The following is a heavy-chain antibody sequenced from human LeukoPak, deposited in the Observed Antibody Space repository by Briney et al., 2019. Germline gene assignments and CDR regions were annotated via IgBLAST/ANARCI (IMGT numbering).Heavy chain of an antibody. CDR2: ISTDGYTT. CDR3: ARDTRFWDFDY. Sequence: GGSLRLSCAASGLAFSAYKMHWVRQAPRKGLVWVSRISTDGYTTDYADFVQGRFTASRDNTKNTWPLEMNSLRAEDTAVYYCARDTRFWDFDYWGQGTLVTVSS. D-gene: IGHD7-27*01. V-gene: IGHV3-74*01. J-gene: IGHJ4*02. CDR1: GLAFSAYK.